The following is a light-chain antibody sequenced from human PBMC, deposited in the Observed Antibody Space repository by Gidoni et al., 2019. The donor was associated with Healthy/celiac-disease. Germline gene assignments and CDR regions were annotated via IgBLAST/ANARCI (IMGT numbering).Light chain of an antibody. CDR3: SSYTSSSTRV. J-gene: IGLJ2*01. V-gene: IGLV2-14*01. CDR2: EVS. Sequence: SALTQPASVSGSPGQSITISCTGTSSDVGGYNYVSWYQQHPGKAHKLMIYEVSNRPSGVSNRFSGSKSGNTASLTISGLQAEDEAYYYCSSYTSSSTRVFGGGTKLTVL. CDR1: SSDVGGYNY.